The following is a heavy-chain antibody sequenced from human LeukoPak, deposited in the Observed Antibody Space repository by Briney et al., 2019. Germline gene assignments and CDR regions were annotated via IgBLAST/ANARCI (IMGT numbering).Heavy chain of an antibody. CDR1: GYTLTELS. CDR2: FDPEDGET. CDR3: SREDY. J-gene: IGHJ4*02. Sequence: ASVKVSCKVSGYTLTELSMHWVRQAPGKGLEWMGGFDPEDGETIYAQKFQGRVTMTRDTSITTAYMELSRLTSDDTAVYYCSREDYWGQGTLVTVSS. V-gene: IGHV1-24*01.